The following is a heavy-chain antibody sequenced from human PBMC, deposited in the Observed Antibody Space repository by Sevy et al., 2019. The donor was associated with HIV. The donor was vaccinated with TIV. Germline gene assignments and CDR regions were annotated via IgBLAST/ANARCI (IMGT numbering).Heavy chain of an antibody. CDR1: GFTFSEYG. CDR3: ARDRGEILSSAFNY. CDR2: ISHDGRNNK. D-gene: IGHD3-10*01. J-gene: IGHJ4*02. Sequence: GGSLRLSCAASGFTFSEYGMHWVRQAPGKGLEWVAVISHDGRNNKYNADSVKGRFTISRDNSKNTIYLQMNSLRAEDTAIYYCARDRGEILSSAFNYWGQGTLVTVSS. V-gene: IGHV3-30*04.